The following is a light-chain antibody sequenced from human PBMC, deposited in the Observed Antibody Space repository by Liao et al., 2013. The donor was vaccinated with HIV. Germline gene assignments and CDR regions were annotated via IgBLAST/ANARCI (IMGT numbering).Light chain of an antibody. CDR2: QDT. V-gene: IGLV3-1*01. J-gene: IGLJ1*01. CDR1: KLGHKY. Sequence: SYELTQPPSVSVSPGQTASITCSGDKLGHKYACWYQQRPGQSPVLVIYQDTMRPSGIPERFSGSNSGNTATLTISETQAMDEGDYFCQVWDASTAVFGSGTKVSVL. CDR3: QVWDASTAV.